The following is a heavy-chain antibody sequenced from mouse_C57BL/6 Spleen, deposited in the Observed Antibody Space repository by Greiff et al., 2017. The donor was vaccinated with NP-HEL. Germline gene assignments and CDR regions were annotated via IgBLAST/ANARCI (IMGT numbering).Heavy chain of an antibody. CDR3: ATKSRLEAFDY. Sequence: QVQLQQSGAELARPGASVKMSCKASGYTFTSYSMHWVKQRPGQGLEWIGYFNPSSGYTKYNQKFKDKATLTADKSTSTAYMQLSSLTSEDSAVYYCATKSRLEAFDYWGQGTTLTVSS. V-gene: IGHV1-4*01. D-gene: IGHD4-1*01. J-gene: IGHJ2*01. CDR1: GYTFTSYS. CDR2: FNPSSGYT.